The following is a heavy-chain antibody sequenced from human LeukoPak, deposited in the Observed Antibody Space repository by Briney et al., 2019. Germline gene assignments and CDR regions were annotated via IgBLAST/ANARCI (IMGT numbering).Heavy chain of an antibody. CDR2: VSAYNGHT. J-gene: IGHJ5*02. Sequence: ASVKVSCKACGYTFNSYGISWVRQAPGQGLEWMGWVSAYNGHTNYAQKFQGRVTMTTDTYTSTASMELRSLRSDETAVYYCARLIPQKWELPGKWFDPWGQGTLVTVSS. V-gene: IGHV1-18*01. CDR3: ARLIPQKWELPGKWFDP. CDR1: GYTFNSYG. D-gene: IGHD1-26*01.